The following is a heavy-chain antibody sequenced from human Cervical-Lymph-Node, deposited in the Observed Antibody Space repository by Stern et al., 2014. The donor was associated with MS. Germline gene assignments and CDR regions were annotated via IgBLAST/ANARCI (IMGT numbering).Heavy chain of an antibody. V-gene: IGHV3-64*01. CDR3: AREGYCSGGSCYPFFDY. J-gene: IGHJ4*02. CDR2: ISSNGGST. Sequence: EVQLVEPGGGLVQPGGSLRLSCAASGFTFSSYAMHWGRQAPGKGLEYVSAISSNGGSTYYANSVKGRFTISRDSSKNTLYLQMGSLRAEDMAVYYCAREGYCSGGSCYPFFDYWGQGTLVTVSS. CDR1: GFTFSSYA. D-gene: IGHD2-15*01.